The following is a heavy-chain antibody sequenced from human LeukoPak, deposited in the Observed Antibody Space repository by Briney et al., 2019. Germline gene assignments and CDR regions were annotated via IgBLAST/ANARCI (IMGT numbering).Heavy chain of an antibody. CDR3: ARDRAAYYDILTGYYHAGYFDY. Sequence: PSETLSLTCTVSGGSISIYYWSWIRQPPGKGLEWIGYIYYSGSTNYNPSLKSRVTISVDTSKNQFSLKLSSVTAADTAVYYCARDRAAYYDILTGYYHAGYFDYWGQGTLVTVSS. J-gene: IGHJ4*02. V-gene: IGHV4-59*01. D-gene: IGHD3-9*01. CDR2: IYYSGST. CDR1: GGSISIYY.